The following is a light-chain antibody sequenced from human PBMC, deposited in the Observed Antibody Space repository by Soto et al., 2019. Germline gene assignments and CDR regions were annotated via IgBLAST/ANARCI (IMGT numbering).Light chain of an antibody. J-gene: IGKJ5*01. CDR3: QQYDDSIT. V-gene: IGKV3-20*01. CDR2: GAS. CDR1: QSVSSRY. Sequence: EIVLTQSPDTLSLSPGESATLSCGTSQSVSSRYLAWYQQKPGQAPRLLIYGASNRATGIPDRFSGSGSGTDFTLTISRLEPEDFAVFYCQQYDDSITFGQGTRLEIE.